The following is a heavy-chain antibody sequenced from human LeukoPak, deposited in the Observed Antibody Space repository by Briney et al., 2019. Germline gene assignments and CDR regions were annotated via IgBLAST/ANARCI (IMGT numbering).Heavy chain of an antibody. D-gene: IGHD3-3*01. V-gene: IGHV3-23*01. CDR1: GFTLSSYA. CDR3: AKDCDFWSGYHDGY. CDR2: ISGSGGGT. Sequence: GGSLRLSCAASGFTLSSYAMSWVRQAPGKGLEWVSGISGSGGGTYYADSVKGRFTISRDSYRNTLYLYMNSLRAEDTAVYYCAKDCDFWSGYHDGYWGQGTLVTVSS. J-gene: IGHJ4*02.